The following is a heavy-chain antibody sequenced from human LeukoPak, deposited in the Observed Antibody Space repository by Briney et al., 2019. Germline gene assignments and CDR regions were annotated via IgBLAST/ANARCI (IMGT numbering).Heavy chain of an antibody. D-gene: IGHD2-2*01. Sequence: SQTLSLTCAISGDSVSSTAWNWIRQSPSRGLEWLGRTYYRSKWYNNYAVSVKSRITINPDTSKNQFSLQLNSVTPEDTAVYYCARGGRGYCTSSSCYFDYWGQGTLVTVSS. CDR3: ARGGRGYCTSSSCYFDY. J-gene: IGHJ4*02. CDR2: TYYRSKWYN. CDR1: GDSVSSTA. V-gene: IGHV6-1*01.